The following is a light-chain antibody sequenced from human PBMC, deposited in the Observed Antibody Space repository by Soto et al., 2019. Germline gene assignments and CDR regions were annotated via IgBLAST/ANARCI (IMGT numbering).Light chain of an antibody. CDR1: QSVSGS. J-gene: IGKJ3*01. CDR3: PQRGNWPLT. CDR2: DTS. V-gene: IGKV3-11*01. Sequence: EILMTQSPATLSVSPGERATLSCGASQSVSGSVAWYQQKPGQAPRLLIYDTSNRAPGIPARFSGSGSGTGFTLTISSLEPEDFAVYYCPQRGNWPLTFGPGTKVDI.